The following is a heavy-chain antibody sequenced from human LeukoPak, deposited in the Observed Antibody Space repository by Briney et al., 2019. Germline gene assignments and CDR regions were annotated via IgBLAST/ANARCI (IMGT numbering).Heavy chain of an antibody. CDR3: ATNWNRGAVDY. Sequence: GGSLRLSCAASGFTFSSYSMNWVRQAPGKGLEWVSYISSSSSTIYYADSVKGRFTVSRDNAWNSLYLQMNSLRAEDTAVYYCATNWNRGAVDYWGQGTLVTVSS. V-gene: IGHV3-48*04. CDR2: ISSSSSTI. D-gene: IGHD1/OR15-1a*01. CDR1: GFTFSSYS. J-gene: IGHJ4*02.